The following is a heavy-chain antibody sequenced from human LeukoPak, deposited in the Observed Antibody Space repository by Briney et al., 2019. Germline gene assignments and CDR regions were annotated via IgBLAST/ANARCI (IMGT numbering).Heavy chain of an antibody. J-gene: IGHJ6*03. V-gene: IGHV1-69*05. D-gene: IGHD2-2*01. CDR2: IIPIFGAA. CDR1: GGTLSSYA. CDR3: ARGRGIVVVPAALNYYYYMDV. Sequence: SVKVSCKASGGTLSSYAISWVRQAPGQGLEWMGGIIPIFGAANYAQKFQGRVTITTDESTSTAYMELSSLRSEDTAVYYCARGRGIVVVPAALNYYYYMDVWGKGTTVTVSS.